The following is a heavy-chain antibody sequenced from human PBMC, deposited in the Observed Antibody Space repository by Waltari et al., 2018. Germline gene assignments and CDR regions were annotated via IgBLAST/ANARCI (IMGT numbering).Heavy chain of an antibody. V-gene: IGHV4-30-2*01. CDR1: GGSISSGGYS. Sequence: QLQLQESGSGLVKPSQTLSLTCAVSGGSISSGGYSWSWIRQPPGKGLEWIGYIYHSGSTYYNPSLKSRVTISVDRSKNQFSLKLSSVTAADTAVYYCARSIAAAGTVYYFDYWGQGTLVTVSS. D-gene: IGHD6-13*01. J-gene: IGHJ4*02. CDR2: IYHSGST. CDR3: ARSIAAAGTVYYFDY.